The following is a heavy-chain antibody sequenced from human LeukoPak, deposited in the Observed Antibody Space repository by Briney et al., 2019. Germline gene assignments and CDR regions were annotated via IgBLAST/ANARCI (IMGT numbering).Heavy chain of an antibody. V-gene: IGHV3-30*18. CDR3: AKDLLGGDSGSYYEVGELGRDV. CDR1: GFTFSTSI. J-gene: IGHJ6*02. D-gene: IGHD1-26*01. Sequence: PGRSLRLSRAASGFTFSTSIMHWVRQAPGKGLEWVAVISYDGSNKYYADSVKGRFTISRDKSKNTLYLQMNSLRAEDTAVYYCAKDLLGGDSGSYYEVGELGRDVWGQGTTVTVSS. CDR2: ISYDGSNK.